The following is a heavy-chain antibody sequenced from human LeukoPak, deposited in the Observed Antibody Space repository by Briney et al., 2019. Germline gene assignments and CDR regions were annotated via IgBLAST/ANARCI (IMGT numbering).Heavy chain of an antibody. CDR1: GFTFSNSA. CDR3: VRDAYGYDY. D-gene: IGHD2-2*03. Sequence: GRSLRLSCSASGFTFSNSAMHWVRQAPGKGLEYVSAISSNGVGTYYTDSVKGRFTVSRDNSKNTLYLQMSSLRAEDTAVYYCVRDAYGYDYWGQGTLVTVSS. J-gene: IGHJ4*02. V-gene: IGHV3-64D*09. CDR2: ISSNGVGT.